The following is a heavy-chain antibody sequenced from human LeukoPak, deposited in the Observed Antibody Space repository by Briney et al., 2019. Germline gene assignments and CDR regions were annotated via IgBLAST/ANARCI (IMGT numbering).Heavy chain of an antibody. V-gene: IGHV4-39*01. Sequence: SETLSLTCTVSGGSISSSSYYWGWIRQPPGKGLEWIGSIYYSGSTYYNPSLKSRVTISVDTSKNQFSLKLSSVTAADTAVYYCARGGRGSSTNCWFDYWGQGTLATVSS. J-gene: IGHJ4*02. CDR2: IYYSGST. CDR3: ARGGRGSSTNCWFDY. CDR1: GGSISSSSYY. D-gene: IGHD2-2*01.